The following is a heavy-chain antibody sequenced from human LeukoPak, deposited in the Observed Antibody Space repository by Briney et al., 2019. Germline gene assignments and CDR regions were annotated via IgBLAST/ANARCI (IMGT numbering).Heavy chain of an antibody. V-gene: IGHV3-48*01. J-gene: IGHJ4*02. CDR1: GFTFSSYS. CDR3: ARSQPYYDYVWGSYRSIDY. Sequence: GGSLRLSCAASGFTFSSYSMNWVRQAPGKGPEWVSYISSSSSTIYYADSVKGRFTISRDNAKNSLYLQMNSLRAEDTAVYYCARSQPYYDYVWGSYRSIDYWGQGTLVTVSS. CDR2: ISSSSSTI. D-gene: IGHD3-16*02.